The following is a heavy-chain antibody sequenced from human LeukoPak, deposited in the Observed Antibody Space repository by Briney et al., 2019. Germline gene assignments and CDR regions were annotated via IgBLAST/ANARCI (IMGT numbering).Heavy chain of an antibody. V-gene: IGHV1-18*01. Sequence: ASVKVSCKASGGTFSSYAISWVRQAPGQGLEWMGWISAYNGNTNYAQRLQGRVTMTTDTSTSTAYMELRSLRSDDTAVYSCARDSGYDLHYWGQGTLVTVSS. CDR2: ISAYNGNT. J-gene: IGHJ4*02. CDR1: GGTFSSYA. D-gene: IGHD5-12*01. CDR3: ARDSGYDLHY.